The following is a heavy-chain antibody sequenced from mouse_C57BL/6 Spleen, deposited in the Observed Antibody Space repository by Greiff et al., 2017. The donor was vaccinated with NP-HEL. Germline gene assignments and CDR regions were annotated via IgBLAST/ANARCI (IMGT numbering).Heavy chain of an antibody. J-gene: IGHJ2*01. CDR1: GFTFSSYA. D-gene: IGHD1-1*01. V-gene: IGHV5-4*01. CDR3: GGGYGSSYFFDY. Sequence: EVQGVESGGGLVKPGGSLKLSCAASGFTFSSYAMPWVRQTPEKRLEWVATISDGGSYTYYPDNVKGRFTFSRDNAKNNLYLQMSHLKSEDTAMDYCGGGYGSSYFFDYWGQGTTLTVSA. CDR2: ISDGGSYT.